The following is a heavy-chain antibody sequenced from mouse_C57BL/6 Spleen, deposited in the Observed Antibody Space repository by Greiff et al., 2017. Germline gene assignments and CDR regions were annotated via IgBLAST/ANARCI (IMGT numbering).Heavy chain of an antibody. CDR2: IDPSDSET. V-gene: IGHV1-52*01. CDR3: ARSWGRDGYYFDY. D-gene: IGHD2-3*01. Sequence: QVQLQQPGAELVRPGSSVKLSCKASGYTFTSYWMHWVKQRPIQGLEWIGNIDPSDSETHYNQKFKDKATLTVDKSSSTAYMQLRSLTSEDSAVYYCARSWGRDGYYFDYWGQGTTLTVSS. CDR1: GYTFTSYW. J-gene: IGHJ2*01.